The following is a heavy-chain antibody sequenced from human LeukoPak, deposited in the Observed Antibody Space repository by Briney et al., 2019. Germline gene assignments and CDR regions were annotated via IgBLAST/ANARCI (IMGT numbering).Heavy chain of an antibody. J-gene: IGHJ4*02. CDR2: IIPIFGTT. CDR1: GGTLSSHA. Sequence: ASVKVSCKASGGTLSSHAISWVRQAPGQGLGWMGGIIPIFGTTNYAQKFQGRVTISAGESTNTAYMELSSLRSEDTAVYYCARDLVPYGSGNSMGDWGQGTLVTVSS. CDR3: ARDLVPYGSGNSMGD. V-gene: IGHV1-69*13. D-gene: IGHD3-10*01.